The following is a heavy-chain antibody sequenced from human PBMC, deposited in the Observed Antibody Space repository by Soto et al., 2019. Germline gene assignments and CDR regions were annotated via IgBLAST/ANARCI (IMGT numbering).Heavy chain of an antibody. J-gene: IGHJ4*02. D-gene: IGHD4-17*01. CDR3: ARGLSVTLFDN. Sequence: QVQLQEAGPGLVKPSQTLSLTCTVSGGSISTGGYYWTWIRQHPGKGLEWIGYIYYSGSTYYNPSLKSRVTISVDTSKNQFSLKLSSVTAADTAVYYCARGLSVTLFDNWGQGTRVTVSS. V-gene: IGHV4-31*03. CDR1: GGSISTGGYY. CDR2: IYYSGST.